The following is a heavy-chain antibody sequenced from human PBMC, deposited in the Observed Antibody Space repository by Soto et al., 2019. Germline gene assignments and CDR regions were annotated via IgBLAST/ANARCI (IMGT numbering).Heavy chain of an antibody. CDR2: IYHSGPT. J-gene: IGHJ4*02. CDR3: ARDLGTGTDY. V-gene: IGHV4-4*02. CDR1: GDSITSSNW. D-gene: IGHD1-1*01. Sequence: QVQLQESGPGLVKPSGTLSLTCAVSGDSITSSNWWSWVRQAPGKGVEWIGEIYHSGPTTYNPSLKSRATISVDPSNNHFSLKLTSVTAADTAVYFCARDLGTGTDYGGQGTQVTVAS.